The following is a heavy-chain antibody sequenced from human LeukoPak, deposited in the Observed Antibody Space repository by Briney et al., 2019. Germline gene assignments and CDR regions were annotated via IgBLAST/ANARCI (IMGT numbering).Heavy chain of an antibody. CDR1: GYTFTGYY. D-gene: IGHD6-19*01. Sequence: GASVKVSCKASGYTFTGYYMHWVRQAPGQGLEWMGRINPNSGGTNYAQKFQGRVTMTRDTSISTAYMELSRLRSDDTAVYYCARGVLRRQWLVPLYNWFDPWGQGTLVTVSS. J-gene: IGHJ5*02. V-gene: IGHV1-2*06. CDR3: ARGVLRRQWLVPLYNWFDP. CDR2: INPNSGGT.